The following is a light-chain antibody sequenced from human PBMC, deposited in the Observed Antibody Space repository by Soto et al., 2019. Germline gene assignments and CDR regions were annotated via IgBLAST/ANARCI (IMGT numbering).Light chain of an antibody. CDR3: QQYNNWPL. V-gene: IGKV3-15*01. CDR1: QSVYSM. CDR2: GAS. Sequence: EIVMTQSPATLSVSPGERATLSCRASQSVYSMLAWYQQKPGQAPRLLIYGASTRATGIPARFSGSGSGTEFTLTISSLQSEDFAVYYCQQYNNWPLFGQGTKVDIK. J-gene: IGKJ1*01.